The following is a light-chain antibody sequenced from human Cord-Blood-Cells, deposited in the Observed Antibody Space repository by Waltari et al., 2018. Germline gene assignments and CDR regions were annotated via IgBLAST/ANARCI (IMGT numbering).Light chain of an antibody. V-gene: IGLV2-23*01. J-gene: IGLJ1*01. CDR2: EGS. Sequence: QSALTQPASVSGSPGQSITISCTGTSSDVGSYNLVSWSQQHPGKAPKPMIYEGSKRPSGVSNRFSGSKSGNTASLTISGLQAEDEADYYCCSYAGSSTYVFGTGTKVTVL. CDR3: CSYAGSSTYV. CDR1: SSDVGSYNL.